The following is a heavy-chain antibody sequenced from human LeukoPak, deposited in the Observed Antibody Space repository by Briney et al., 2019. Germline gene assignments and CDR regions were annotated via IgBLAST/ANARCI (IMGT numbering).Heavy chain of an antibody. CDR3: PRDIALRKTEY. CDR2: ISSDGSST. V-gene: IGHV3-74*03. D-gene: IGHD2-15*01. Sequence: GGSLRLSCAASGFSFSGYWMHWVRQAPGKGLVWVSRISSDGSSTTYADSVKGRFTISRDNAKNTLYLQMNSLRAEDTAVYYCPRDIALRKTEYWGQGTLVTVSS. J-gene: IGHJ4*02. CDR1: GFSFSGYW.